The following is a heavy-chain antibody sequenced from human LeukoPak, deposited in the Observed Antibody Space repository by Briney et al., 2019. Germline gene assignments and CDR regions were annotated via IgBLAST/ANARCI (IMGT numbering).Heavy chain of an antibody. J-gene: IGHJ5*02. CDR2: IYHSGST. CDR3: ASYSRYGDGNWFDP. CDR1: GFTFSNYA. Sequence: GSLRLSCAASGFTFSNYAMSWVRQAPGKGLEWIGSIYHSGSTYYNPSLKSRVTISVDTSKNQFSLKLSSVTAADTAVYYCASYSRYGDGNWFDPWGQGTLVTVSS. D-gene: IGHD4-17*01. V-gene: IGHV4-38-2*01.